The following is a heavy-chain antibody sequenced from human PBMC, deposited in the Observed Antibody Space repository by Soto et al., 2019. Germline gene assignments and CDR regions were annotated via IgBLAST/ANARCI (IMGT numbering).Heavy chain of an antibody. Sequence: QLQLQESGSGLVKPSQTLSLTCAVSGGSISSGGYSWSWIRQPPGKGLEWIGHIYHSGNTYYNPSLKSAVPISVDWSKNQFSLTPSSVTAADRALYYCARGPPHHYWGQGTLVTVSS. V-gene: IGHV4-30-2*01. CDR2: IYHSGNT. CDR3: ARGPPHHY. J-gene: IGHJ4*02. CDR1: GGSISSGGYS.